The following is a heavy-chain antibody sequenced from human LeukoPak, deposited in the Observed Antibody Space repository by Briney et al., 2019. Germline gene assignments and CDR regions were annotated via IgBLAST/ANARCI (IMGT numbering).Heavy chain of an antibody. Sequence: SDTLSLTCTVSGGSISSGDYYWSWIRQPPGKGLEWIGYIYYSGSTYYNPSLKSRVTISVDTSKNQFSLKLSSVTAADTAVYYCARVPYYYGSGSYPNWGQGTLVTVSS. D-gene: IGHD3-10*01. CDR2: IYYSGST. CDR3: ARVPYYYGSGSYPN. J-gene: IGHJ4*02. V-gene: IGHV4-30-4*02. CDR1: GGSISSGDYY.